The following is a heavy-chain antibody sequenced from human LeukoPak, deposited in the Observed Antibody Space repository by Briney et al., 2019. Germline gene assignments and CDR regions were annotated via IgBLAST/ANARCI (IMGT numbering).Heavy chain of an antibody. V-gene: IGHV4-59*08. CDR3: ATAPQSSGYYSY. CDR1: GGSISDYY. Sequence: SETLSLTCTVSGGSISDYYWSWIRQSPGKGLEWIGYIFYSGSTNDNPFLKSRVTMSVDTSKNQVSLKLSSVTAADTAVYYCATAPQSSGYYSYWGQGTLVTVSS. CDR2: IFYSGST. J-gene: IGHJ4*02. D-gene: IGHD3-3*01.